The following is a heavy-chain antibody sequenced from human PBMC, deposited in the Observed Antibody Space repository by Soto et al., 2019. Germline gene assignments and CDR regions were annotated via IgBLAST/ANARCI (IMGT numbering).Heavy chain of an antibody. CDR2: VYDSRIK. CDR1: GAIVTSGENY. J-gene: IGHJ3*01. CDR3: VRNLAHGSSGNV. Sequence: QVQLQESGPGLVKPSQTLSLACSVSGAIVTSGENYWSWVRQAPGKGLEWIGYVYDSRIKYYTPALRSRVTVSLDTPNNEVSLKLSSVTAADTAVYFCVRNLAHGSSGNVWGHGTMVTVSS. D-gene: IGHD3-10*01. V-gene: IGHV4-30-4*01.